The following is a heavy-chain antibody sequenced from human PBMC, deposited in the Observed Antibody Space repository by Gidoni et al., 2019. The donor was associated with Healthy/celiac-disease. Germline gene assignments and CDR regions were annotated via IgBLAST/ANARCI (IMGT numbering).Heavy chain of an antibody. CDR2: IYYSGST. J-gene: IGHJ5*02. CDR1: GGSISSGGYY. Sequence: QVQLQESGPGLVKPSQTLSLTCTVSGGSISSGGYYWSWIRQHPGKGLEWIGYIYYSGSTYYNPSLKSRVTISVDTSKNQFSLKLSSVTAADTAVYYCARTRDGDYPLNWFDPWGQGTLVTVSS. V-gene: IGHV4-31*03. D-gene: IGHD4-17*01. CDR3: ARTRDGDYPLNWFDP.